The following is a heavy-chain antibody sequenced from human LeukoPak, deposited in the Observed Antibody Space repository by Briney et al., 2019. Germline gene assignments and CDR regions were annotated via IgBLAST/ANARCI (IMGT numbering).Heavy chain of an antibody. V-gene: IGHV4-4*07. CDR2: IYTSGST. CDR1: GYSISSGYY. D-gene: IGHD3-10*01. Sequence: SETLSLTCTVSGYSISSGYYWGWIRQPAGKGLEWIGRIYTSGSTNYNPSLKSRVTMSVDTSKNQFSLKLSSVTAADTAVYYCARGRDYYGSGSFTRGVFDPWGQGTLVTVSS. CDR3: ARGRDYYGSGSFTRGVFDP. J-gene: IGHJ5*02.